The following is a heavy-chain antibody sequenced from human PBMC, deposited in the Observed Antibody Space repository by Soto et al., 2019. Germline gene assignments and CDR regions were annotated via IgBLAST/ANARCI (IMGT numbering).Heavy chain of an antibody. D-gene: IGHD1-7*01. J-gene: IGHJ6*02. V-gene: IGHV1-69*13. CDR2: IIPIFGTA. CDR1: GGTFSSYA. CDR3: ARDPKLHYCYYGMDV. Sequence: SVKVSCKASGGTFSSYAISWVRQAPGQGLEWMGGIIPIFGTANYAQKFQGRVTITADESTSTAYMELSSLRSEDTAVYYCARDPKLHYCYYGMDVWGQRTTVTVSS.